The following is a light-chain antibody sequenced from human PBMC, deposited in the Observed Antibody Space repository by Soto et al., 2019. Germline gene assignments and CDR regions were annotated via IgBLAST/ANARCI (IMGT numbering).Light chain of an antibody. CDR1: QSVISN. CDR3: HQYNYWPT. J-gene: IGKJ1*01. Sequence: EIVMTQSPDILSVSPGERATLSCRASQSVISNLAWYHQKPGQSPRLLIYGASTRATGIPVRFSGSGSGTEFTLTISSLQSEDFAVYYCHQYNYWPTFGQGTKVDIK. CDR2: GAS. V-gene: IGKV3-15*01.